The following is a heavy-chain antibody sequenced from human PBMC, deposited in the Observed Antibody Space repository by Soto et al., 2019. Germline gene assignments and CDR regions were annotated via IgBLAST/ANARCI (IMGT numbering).Heavy chain of an antibody. Sequence: EVQLLESGGGLVQPGGSLRLSCEGSGFTFSNYAMNWVRQTPRKGLEWVAGISGSGVSTYHADSVKGRFTISRDNSKNTLFLQMNNLGAEDTALYYCAKPMGAFGLAARADYYYGMDVWGQGTTVTVSS. CDR3: AKPMGAFGLAARADYYYGMDV. J-gene: IGHJ6*02. CDR2: ISGSGVST. V-gene: IGHV3-23*01. CDR1: GFTFSNYA. D-gene: IGHD6-6*01.